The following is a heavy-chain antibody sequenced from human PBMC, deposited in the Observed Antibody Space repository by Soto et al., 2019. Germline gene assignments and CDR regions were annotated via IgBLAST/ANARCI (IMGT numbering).Heavy chain of an antibody. CDR3: ARDEGYSDSTGYYDY. CDR1: GYTFTSYA. V-gene: IGHV1-3*01. Sequence: GASVKVSCKASGYTFTSYAIHWVRQAPGQRLEWMGWINAGNGNTKYSQKFQGRVTITRDTSASTAYMELSSLRSEDTAVYYCARDEGYSDSTGYYDYWGQGTLVTVS. CDR2: INAGNGNT. J-gene: IGHJ4*02. D-gene: IGHD3-22*01.